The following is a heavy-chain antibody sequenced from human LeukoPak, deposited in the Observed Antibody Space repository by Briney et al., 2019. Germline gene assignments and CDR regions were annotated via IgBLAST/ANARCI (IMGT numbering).Heavy chain of an antibody. CDR2: FGNRGAPR. D-gene: IGHD5-24*01. Sequence: AGSLRPSCAASAPTSSTYEMDWVSPPHGEGLESVSYFGNRGAPRYYTDSVRCRFTSSRDNAKSSRYLQMNSLRVENTAVYYCAREDGDAFDISGRGTMVSVSS. J-gene: IGHJ3*02. CDR1: APTSSTYE. CDR3: AREDGDAFDI. V-gene: IGHV3-48*03.